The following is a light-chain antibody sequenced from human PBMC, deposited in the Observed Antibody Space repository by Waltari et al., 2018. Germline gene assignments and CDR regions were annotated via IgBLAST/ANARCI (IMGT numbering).Light chain of an antibody. CDR2: DVN. CDR1: SSDIGDYDF. CDR3: SSYSATNTFGL. Sequence: ALTQPPSVSGSPGQSVTLSCTGASSDIGDYDFVSWFQQHPDKAPKLMIYDVNKRPSGVSDRFSGSKSGYTASLTISGLQPEDEADYYCSSYSATNTFGLFGGGTRLTVL. V-gene: IGLV2-11*01. J-gene: IGLJ2*01.